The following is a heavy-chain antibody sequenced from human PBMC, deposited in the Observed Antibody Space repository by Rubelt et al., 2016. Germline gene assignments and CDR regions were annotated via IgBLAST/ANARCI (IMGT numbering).Heavy chain of an antibody. J-gene: IGHJ4*02. V-gene: IGHV4-59*01. D-gene: IGHD3-22*01. Sequence: QVQLQESGPGLVKPSETLSLTCTVSGGSISSYYWSWIRQPPGKGLEWIGYIYYRWSTNYNPSLKSRVTISVDTSKNQFSLKLSSVTAADTAVYYCARGRSGYYYYFDYWGQGTLVTVSS. CDR2: IYYRWST. CDR1: GGSISSYY. CDR3: ARGRSGYYYYFDY.